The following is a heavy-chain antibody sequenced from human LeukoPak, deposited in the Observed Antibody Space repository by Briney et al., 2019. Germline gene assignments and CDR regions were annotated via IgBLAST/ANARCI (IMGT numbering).Heavy chain of an antibody. D-gene: IGHD3-22*01. V-gene: IGHV1-69*05. Sequence: SVKVSCKASGYTFTSYGISWVRQAPGQGLEWMGRIIPIFGTANYAQKFQGRVTITTDESTSTAYMELSSLRSEDTAVYYCSWRHYYDSSGFDYWGQGTLVTVSS. J-gene: IGHJ4*02. CDR1: GYTFTSYG. CDR3: SWRHYYDSSGFDY. CDR2: IIPIFGTA.